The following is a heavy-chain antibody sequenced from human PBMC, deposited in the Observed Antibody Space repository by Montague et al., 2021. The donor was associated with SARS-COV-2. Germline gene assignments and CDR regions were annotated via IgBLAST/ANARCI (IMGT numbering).Heavy chain of an antibody. Sequence: CAISGDSVSSNDAAWNWIRQSPSRGLEWLGRTYYRSTWYNDYAVSVTGRITINPDTSKNQFSLQLNSVTPEDTAVYYRARQFGITWHALDVWGQGTTVTVSS. CDR3: ARQFGITWHALDV. CDR1: GDSVSSNDAA. CDR2: TYYRSTWYN. V-gene: IGHV6-1*01. J-gene: IGHJ6*02. D-gene: IGHD3-10*01.